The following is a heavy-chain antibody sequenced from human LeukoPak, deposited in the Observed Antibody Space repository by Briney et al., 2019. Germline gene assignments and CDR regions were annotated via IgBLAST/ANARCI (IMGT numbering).Heavy chain of an antibody. J-gene: IGHJ4*02. CDR1: GFTFSTRW. Sequence: GGSLRLSCAVSGFTSGFTFSTRWMHWVRQAPGKGLVWVSLVKTDGSSTNYADSVKGRFTVSRDNAKNTLYLQMNNLRVEDTALYYCHPLGCTSNWGQGTLVTVSS. D-gene: IGHD2-2*01. V-gene: IGHV3-74*01. CDR3: HPLGCTSN. CDR2: VKTDGSST.